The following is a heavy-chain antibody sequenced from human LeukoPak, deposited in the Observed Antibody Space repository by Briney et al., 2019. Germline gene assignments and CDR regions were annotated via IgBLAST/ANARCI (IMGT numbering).Heavy chain of an antibody. J-gene: IGHJ4*02. CDR2: INPNSGGT. V-gene: IGHV1-2*02. D-gene: IGHD4-23*01. Sequence: ASVKVSCKASGYTFTGYYMHWVRQAPGQGLEWMGWINPNSGGTNYAQKFQGRVTMTRDTSISTAYMELSRLRSDDTAVYYCARDPYYGGNSPPPNWGQGTLVTVSP. CDR3: ARDPYYGGNSPPPN. CDR1: GYTFTGYY.